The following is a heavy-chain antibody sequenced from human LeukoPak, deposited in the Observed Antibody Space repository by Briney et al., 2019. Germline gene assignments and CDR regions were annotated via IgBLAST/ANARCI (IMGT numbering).Heavy chain of an antibody. Sequence: SQTLSLTCAISGDSVSSRSAAWSWIRQSPSRGLEWLGRTYYRSKWYNDYAVSVKSRITINPDTSKNQFSLQLNSMTPEDTALYYCAREGSDGYLFDYWGQGTLVTVSS. D-gene: IGHD1-1*01. CDR2: TYYRSKWYN. CDR1: GDSVSSRSAA. CDR3: AREGSDGYLFDY. J-gene: IGHJ4*02. V-gene: IGHV6-1*01.